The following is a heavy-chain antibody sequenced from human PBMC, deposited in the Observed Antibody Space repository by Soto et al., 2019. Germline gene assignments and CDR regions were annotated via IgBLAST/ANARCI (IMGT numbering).Heavy chain of an antibody. CDR1: GGSFSGYY. D-gene: IGHD6-19*01. V-gene: IGHV4-34*01. Sequence: PSETLSLTCAVYGGSFSGYYCSWIRQPPGKGLEWIGEINHSGSTNYNPSLKSRVTISVDTSKNRFSLKLSSVTAADTAVYYCARGSRWLPRGAFDIWGQRTMVAVSS. CDR2: INHSGST. J-gene: IGHJ3*02. CDR3: ARGSRWLPRGAFDI.